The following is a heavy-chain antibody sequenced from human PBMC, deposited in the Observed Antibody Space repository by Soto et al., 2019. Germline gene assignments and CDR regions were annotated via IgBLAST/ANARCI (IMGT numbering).Heavy chain of an antibody. CDR2: INPSGVIT. J-gene: IGHJ4*02. Sequence: GASVKVSCKASGYTFATYYMHWVRQAPGQGLGWMGIINPSGVITSYAQKFQDRVTMTRDTSTSTLYMELTSLRSEDTAVYYCARGSYCGGHCYDYWGQGTLVTVSS. D-gene: IGHD2-21*01. V-gene: IGHV1-46*03. CDR1: GYTFATYY. CDR3: ARGSYCGGHCYDY.